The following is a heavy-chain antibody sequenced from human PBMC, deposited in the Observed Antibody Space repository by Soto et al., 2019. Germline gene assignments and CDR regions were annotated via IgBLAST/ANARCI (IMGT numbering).Heavy chain of an antibody. D-gene: IGHD7-27*01. CDR2: ISAYNGNT. CDR1: GYTFTSYG. CDR3: ASCLGCEIALALTGKNALWYYYGMDV. J-gene: IGHJ6*02. Sequence: GASVKVSCKAPGYTFTSYGIRWVRQAPGHGLAWMGWISAYNGNTNYAQKLQGRVTMTTDTSTSTAYMELRSLRSDDTAVYYCASCLGCEIALALTGKNALWYYYGMDVWGQGTTVTVSS. V-gene: IGHV1-18*01.